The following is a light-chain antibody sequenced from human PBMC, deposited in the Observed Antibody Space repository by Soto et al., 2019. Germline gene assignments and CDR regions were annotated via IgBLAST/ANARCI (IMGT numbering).Light chain of an antibody. CDR1: QSISSN. V-gene: IGKV3-15*01. CDR3: QQYNNWPNT. J-gene: IGKJ2*01. Sequence: EIVMTQSPATLSVSPGERATLSCRASQSISSNLAWYQQKPGQAPRRLIYGASSRATGLPARFSGSGSGKEFTLTISSMQSEDFAVYYCQQYNNWPNTFGQGTKLEI. CDR2: GAS.